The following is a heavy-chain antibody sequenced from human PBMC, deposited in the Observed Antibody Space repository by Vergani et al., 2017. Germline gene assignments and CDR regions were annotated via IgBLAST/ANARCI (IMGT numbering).Heavy chain of an antibody. CDR1: GFSLSHARMG. CDR3: ARSDDYGDYGPWNWFDP. Sequence: QVTLKESGPVLVKPTETLTLTCTVSGFSLSHARMGVSWIRQPPGKALEWLAHIFSNDEKSYSTSLKSRLTISKETSKSQVVLTMTNMDPVDTATYYCARSDDYGDYGPWNWFDPWGQGTLVTVSS. D-gene: IGHD4-17*01. V-gene: IGHV2-26*01. J-gene: IGHJ5*02. CDR2: IFSNDEK.